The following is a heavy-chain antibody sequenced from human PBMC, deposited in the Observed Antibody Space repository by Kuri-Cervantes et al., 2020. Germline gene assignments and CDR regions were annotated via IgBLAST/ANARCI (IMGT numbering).Heavy chain of an antibody. J-gene: IGHJ4*02. V-gene: IGHV5-51*01. CDR2: ICPGDSDT. Sequence: KVSCKGSGYSFTSYWIGWVRQLPGKGLEWMGIICPGDSDTRYSPSFQGQVTISDDKSISNASLQLSSLKTSDTAMYYCASRYYFGGDCYSGYYFDYWGQGTLVTVSS. CDR3: ASRYYFGGDCYSGYYFDY. CDR1: GYSFTSYW. D-gene: IGHD2-21*02.